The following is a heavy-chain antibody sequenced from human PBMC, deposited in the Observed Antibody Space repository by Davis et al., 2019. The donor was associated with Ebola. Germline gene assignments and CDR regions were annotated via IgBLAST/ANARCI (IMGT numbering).Heavy chain of an antibody. V-gene: IGHV1-18*04. CDR3: ARGYSGYDPNDY. CDR2: INAYNGNT. CDR1: GYTFTNYG. D-gene: IGHD5-12*01. Sequence: SVKVSCKTSGYTFTNYGITWVRQAPGQGLEWMGWINAYNGNTNYAQNLQGRVSMTTDSSTSTAYMELGSLKSDDTAVYFCARGYSGYDPNDYWGQGTLVTVSS. J-gene: IGHJ4*02.